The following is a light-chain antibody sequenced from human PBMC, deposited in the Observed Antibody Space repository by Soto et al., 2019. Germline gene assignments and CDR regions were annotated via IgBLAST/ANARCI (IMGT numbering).Light chain of an antibody. CDR1: SSNIGAGYG. V-gene: IGLV1-40*01. CDR3: QSYDSNLSGSL. CDR2: NYV. J-gene: IGLJ2*01. Sequence: QSVLTQPPSVSGAPGQRVTISCAGTSSNIGAGYGVHWYQQLPGRAPKLLIHNYVNRPSGVPDRFSGSKSGTSASLANTGLQGEDEGDYYCQSYDSNLSGSLFGGGTKVTVL.